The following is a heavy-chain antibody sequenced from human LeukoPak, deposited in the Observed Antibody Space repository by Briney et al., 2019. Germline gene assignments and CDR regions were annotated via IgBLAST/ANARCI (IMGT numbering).Heavy chain of an antibody. D-gene: IGHD4-23*01. CDR1: GFTFSSYA. CDR3: AKVYGGNSYAFDI. Sequence: GGSLRLSCAASGFTFSSYAMSWVRQAPGKGLEWISAISGSGGSTYYADSVKGRLTISRDNSKNTLYLQMNSLRAEDTDVYYCAKVYGGNSYAFDIWGQGTMVTVSS. V-gene: IGHV3-23*01. J-gene: IGHJ3*02. CDR2: ISGSGGST.